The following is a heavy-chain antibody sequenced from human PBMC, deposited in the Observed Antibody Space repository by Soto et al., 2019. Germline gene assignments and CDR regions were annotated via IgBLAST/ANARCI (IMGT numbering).Heavy chain of an antibody. CDR1: GVTFSSYG. Sequence: GGSLRLTCDASGVTFSSYGRSWVRQPPAEGLEWVSAISGSGGSTYYADSVKGRLTISRDNSKNTLYLQMNSLSAEDTAVYYCAKVLIYYYDSSGYIDYWGQGTLVTVSS. J-gene: IGHJ4*02. CDR3: AKVLIYYYDSSGYIDY. V-gene: IGHV3-23*01. D-gene: IGHD3-22*01. CDR2: ISGSGGST.